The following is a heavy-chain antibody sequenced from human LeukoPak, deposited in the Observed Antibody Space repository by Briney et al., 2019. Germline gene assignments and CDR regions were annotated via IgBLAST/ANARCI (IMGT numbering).Heavy chain of an antibody. CDR2: INSDGSST. J-gene: IGHJ6*04. CDR1: GFTFSSYW. Sequence: GGSLRLSCAASGFTFSSYWMHWVRQAPGKGLVWVSRINSDGSSTSYADSVKGRFTISRDNAKNTLYLQMNSLRAEDTAVYYCANVRRRDSSSWYPSDYYYGMDVWGKGTTVTVSS. V-gene: IGHV3-74*01. D-gene: IGHD6-13*01. CDR3: ANVRRRDSSSWYPSDYYYGMDV.